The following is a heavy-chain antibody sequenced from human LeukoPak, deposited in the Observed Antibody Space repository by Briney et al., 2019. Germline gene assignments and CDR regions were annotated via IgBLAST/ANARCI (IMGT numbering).Heavy chain of an antibody. CDR1: GYSFTNYW. CDR3: ARHRRLSNFDY. J-gene: IGHJ4*02. D-gene: IGHD3-16*02. Sequence: GESLKISCKGSGYSFTNYWITWVRQMPGKGLEWMGGVDPGDSYIKYSPSFQGHVTISADKSISTAYLHWSSLKASDTAMYYCARHRRLSNFDYWGQGTLVAVS. V-gene: IGHV5-10-1*01. CDR2: VDPGDSYI.